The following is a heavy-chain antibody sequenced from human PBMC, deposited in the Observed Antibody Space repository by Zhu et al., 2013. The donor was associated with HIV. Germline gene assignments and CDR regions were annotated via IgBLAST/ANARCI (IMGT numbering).Heavy chain of an antibody. CDR3: ARGQLHYDFWSGYYYGMDV. D-gene: IGHD3-3*01. CDR1: GGTFSSYT. J-gene: IGHJ6*02. CDR2: IIPILGIA. Sequence: QVQLVQSGAEVKKPGSSVKVSCKASGGTFSSYTISWVRQAPGQGLEWMGRIIPILGIANYAQKFQGRVTITADKSTSTAYMELSSLRSEDTAVYYCARGQLHYDFWSGYYYGMDVWGQGP. V-gene: IGHV1-69*02.